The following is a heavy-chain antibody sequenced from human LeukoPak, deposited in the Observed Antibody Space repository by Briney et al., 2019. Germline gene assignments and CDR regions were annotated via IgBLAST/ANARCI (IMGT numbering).Heavy chain of an antibody. J-gene: IGHJ4*02. CDR2: IKQDGSEK. Sequence: GGSLRLSCADSAFTLSNYWMSWVRQAPGKGLEWVANIKQDGSEKYYVDSVKGRFTISRDNAKNSLYLQMNSLRAEDTAVYYCAKEGGSGYFSHWGQGTLVTVSS. CDR1: AFTLSNYW. V-gene: IGHV3-7*01. CDR3: AKEGGSGYFSH. D-gene: IGHD3-22*01.